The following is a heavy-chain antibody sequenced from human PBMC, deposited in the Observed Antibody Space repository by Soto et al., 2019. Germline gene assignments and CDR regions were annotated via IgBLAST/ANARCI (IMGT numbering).Heavy chain of an antibody. Sequence: QSGPTLVNATQTLTLTCTFSGFSLSTSGLAVGWIRQAPRKSPEWLAFIFWDDDKRYSPSLENRLTITKDTSKNQVVLTMNNMEPVDTATYYCARIFDFLSGYYFSYWGRGTLLTVSS. D-gene: IGHD3-3*01. CDR3: ARIFDFLSGYYFSY. V-gene: IGHV2-5*02. CDR2: IFWDDDK. CDR1: GFSLSTSGLA. J-gene: IGHJ4*02.